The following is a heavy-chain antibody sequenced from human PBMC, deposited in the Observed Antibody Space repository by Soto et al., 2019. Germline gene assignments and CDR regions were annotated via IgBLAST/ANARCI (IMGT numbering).Heavy chain of an antibody. V-gene: IGHV3-33*01. D-gene: IGHD3-9*01. CDR1: GFTFSSYG. J-gene: IGHJ3*02. Sequence: QVQLVESGGGVVQPGRSLRLSCAASGFTFSSYGMHWVRQAPGKGLEWVAVIWYDGSNKYYADSVKGRFTISRDNSKNTLYLQMNSLRAEDTAVYYCARDIFEGGILTGDKQDAFDIWGQGTMVTVSS. CDR3: ARDIFEGGILTGDKQDAFDI. CDR2: IWYDGSNK.